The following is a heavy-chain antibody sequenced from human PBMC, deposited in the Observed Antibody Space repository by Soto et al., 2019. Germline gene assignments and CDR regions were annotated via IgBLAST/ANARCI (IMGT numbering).Heavy chain of an antibody. CDR3: AKGGTSGWYGNY. D-gene: IGHD6-19*01. CDR2: ISGSGDNT. CDR1: GFTFSSYV. J-gene: IGHJ4*02. Sequence: EVQLLESGGGLVQPGGSLRLSCAASGFTFSSYVMSWVRQAPGKGLEWVSGISGSGDNTYYADSVKGRFTISRDNSQNTLYLQMNSLRAEDTAVYYCAKGGTSGWYGNYWGQGNLVTVSS. V-gene: IGHV3-23*01.